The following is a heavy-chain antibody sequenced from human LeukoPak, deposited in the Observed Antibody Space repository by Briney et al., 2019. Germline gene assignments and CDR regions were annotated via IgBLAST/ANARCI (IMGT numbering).Heavy chain of an antibody. V-gene: IGHV5-51*01. CDR3: ARRQGCSSTSCPPDY. D-gene: IGHD2-2*01. CDR2: IYPGDSDT. Sequence: ESLKISCRGSGYSFNTYWIGWARQMPGKGLEWMGIIYPGDSDTRYSPSFQGQVTMSADKSINTAYLQWSSLKASDTAMYYCARRQGCSSTSCPPDYWGQGTLVTVSS. J-gene: IGHJ4*02. CDR1: GYSFNTYW.